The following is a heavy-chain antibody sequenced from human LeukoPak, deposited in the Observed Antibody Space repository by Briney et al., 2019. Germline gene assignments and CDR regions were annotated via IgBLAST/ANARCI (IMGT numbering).Heavy chain of an antibody. CDR1: GFTFSSYA. Sequence: QAGGSLRLSCAASGFTFSSYAMHWVRQAPGKGLEWVAVISYDGSNKYYADSVKGRFTISRDNSKNTLYLQMNSLRAEDTAVYYCARDGYYYDSSGYYYQVAISYAFDIWGQGTMVTVSS. CDR2: ISYDGSNK. V-gene: IGHV3-30*04. D-gene: IGHD3-22*01. CDR3: ARDGYYYDSSGYYYQVAISYAFDI. J-gene: IGHJ3*02.